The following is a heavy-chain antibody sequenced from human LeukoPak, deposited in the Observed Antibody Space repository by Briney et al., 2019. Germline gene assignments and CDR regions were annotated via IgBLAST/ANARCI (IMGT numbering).Heavy chain of an antibody. CDR3: ARGFPGWDY. D-gene: IGHD2-15*01. Sequence: SETLSLTCAVYGGSFSGYYWSWIRQPPGKGLEWIGEINHSGSTNYNPSLKSRVTISVDTSENQFSLKLSSVTAADTAVYYCARGFPGWDYWGQGTLVTVSS. CDR1: GGSFSGYY. J-gene: IGHJ4*02. V-gene: IGHV4-34*01. CDR2: INHSGST.